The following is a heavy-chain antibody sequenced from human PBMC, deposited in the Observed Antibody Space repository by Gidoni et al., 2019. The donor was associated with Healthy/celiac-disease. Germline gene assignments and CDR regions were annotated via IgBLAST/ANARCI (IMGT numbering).Heavy chain of an antibody. CDR3: APLDGTTEGDWFDP. CDR2: MIPIFGTA. CDR1: GGTFSSYA. J-gene: IGHJ5*02. Sequence: QVQLVQSGAEVKKPGSSVKVSCKASGGTFSSYAIRGVRQAPGQGLEWMGGMIPIFGTANYAQNFQGRVTITADKSTSTAYIELSSLRSEDTAVYYCAPLDGTTEGDWFDPWGQGTLVTVSS. D-gene: IGHD1-7*01. V-gene: IGHV1-69*06.